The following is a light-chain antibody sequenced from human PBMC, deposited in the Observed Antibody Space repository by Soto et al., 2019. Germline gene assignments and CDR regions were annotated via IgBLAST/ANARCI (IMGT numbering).Light chain of an antibody. CDR3: QQCNNGPWT. CDR2: GAS. V-gene: IGKV3-15*01. J-gene: IGKJ1*01. CDR1: QSVSSI. Sequence: EVVMTQSPATLSVSPGERVTLSCRASQSVSSILAWYQQKPGQAPRLLIYGASTRATGIPARFSGSGSGTEFTLIISSLQSEDFAVYYCQQCNNGPWTFGQGTKMEIK.